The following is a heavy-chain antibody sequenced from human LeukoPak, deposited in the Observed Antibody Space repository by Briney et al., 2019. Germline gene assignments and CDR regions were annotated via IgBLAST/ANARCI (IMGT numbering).Heavy chain of an antibody. D-gene: IGHD6-19*01. CDR1: GYTFTSYG. CDR2: ISAYNGNT. CDR3: ARDWVAVAGRPPNCDY. V-gene: IGHV1-18*01. Sequence: ASLKVSRKASGYTFTSYGISCVPQAPGQQLEWLRWISAYNGNTNYAQKLQGRVTMTTDTSTSTAYMELRSLRSDDTAVYFCARDWVAVAGRPPNCDYWGQGTLVTVSS. J-gene: IGHJ4*02.